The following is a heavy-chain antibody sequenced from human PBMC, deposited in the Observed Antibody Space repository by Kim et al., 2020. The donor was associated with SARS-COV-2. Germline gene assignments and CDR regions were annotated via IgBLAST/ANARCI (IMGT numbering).Heavy chain of an antibody. D-gene: IGHD2-21*01. Sequence: GGSLRLSCAASGFTFSSYAMHWVRQAPGKGLEWVAVISYDGSNKYYADSVKGRFTISRDNSKNTLYLQMNSLRAEDTAVYYCARDGPGGGVVVKYWGQGTLVTVSS. J-gene: IGHJ4*02. CDR3: ARDGPGGGVVVKY. V-gene: IGHV3-30-3*01. CDR1: GFTFSSYA. CDR2: ISYDGSNK.